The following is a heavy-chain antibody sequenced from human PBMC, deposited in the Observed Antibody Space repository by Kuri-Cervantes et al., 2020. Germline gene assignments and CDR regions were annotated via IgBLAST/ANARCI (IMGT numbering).Heavy chain of an antibody. V-gene: IGHV1-3*01. CDR3: ARGYMVGPLEWLLVY. CDR2: INAGNGNT. J-gene: IGHJ4*02. CDR1: GYTFSNYA. D-gene: IGHD3-3*01. Sequence: ASVKVSCKASGYTFSNYAMHWVRQAPGQRPEWMGWINAGNGNTKYSQKFQGRVTMTTDTSTSTAYMELSSLRFEDTAVYYCARGYMVGPLEWLLVYWGQGTLVTVSS.